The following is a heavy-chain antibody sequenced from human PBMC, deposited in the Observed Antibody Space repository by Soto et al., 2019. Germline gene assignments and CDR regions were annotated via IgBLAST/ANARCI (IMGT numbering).Heavy chain of an antibody. D-gene: IGHD3-22*01. J-gene: IGHJ4*02. V-gene: IGHV1-69*13. CDR1: GGTFTNYA. CDR3: ARDLHYYDSSGHDY. Sequence: GASVKVSCKASGGTFTNYAVSWVRQAPGQGLEWMGDIIPIFGTTNYAQKFQGRVTIAADESTSTGYMELTNLRSEDTALYYCARDLHYYDSSGHDYWGQGTLVTVSS. CDR2: IIPIFGTT.